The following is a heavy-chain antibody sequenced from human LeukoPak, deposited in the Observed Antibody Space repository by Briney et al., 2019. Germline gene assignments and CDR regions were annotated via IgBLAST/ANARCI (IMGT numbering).Heavy chain of an antibody. CDR3: ARDQWLVLGYFDY. Sequence: PSETLSLTCTVSGGSLSSYYWSWIRQPPGKGLEWIGYIYYSGSTNYNPSLKSRVTISVDTSKNQFSLKLSSVTAADTAVYYCARDQWLVLGYFDYWGQGTLVTVSS. D-gene: IGHD6-19*01. J-gene: IGHJ4*02. CDR1: GGSLSSYY. V-gene: IGHV4-59*01. CDR2: IYYSGST.